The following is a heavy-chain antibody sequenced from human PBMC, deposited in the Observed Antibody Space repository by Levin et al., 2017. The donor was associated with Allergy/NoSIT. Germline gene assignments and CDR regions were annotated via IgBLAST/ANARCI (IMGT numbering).Heavy chain of an antibody. CDR3: AKNTGGSCYSPNWFDP. CDR1: GFTFSSYA. V-gene: IGHV3-23*01. J-gene: IGHJ5*02. Sequence: QSGGSLRLSCAASGFTFSSYAMSWVRQAPGKGLEWVSAISGSGGSTYYADSVKGRFTISRDNSKNTLYLQMNSLRAEDTAVYYCAKNTGGSCYSPNWFDPWGQGTLVTVSS. D-gene: IGHD2-15*01. CDR2: ISGSGGST.